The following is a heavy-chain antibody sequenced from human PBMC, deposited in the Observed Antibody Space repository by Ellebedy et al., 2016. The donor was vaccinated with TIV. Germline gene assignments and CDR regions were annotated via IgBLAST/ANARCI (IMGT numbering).Heavy chain of an antibody. CDR3: ARVPTVTTNFYAFDI. CDR2: IYHSGST. V-gene: IGHV4-4*02. D-gene: IGHD4-17*01. Sequence: MPSETLSLTCAVSGGSISSSNWWSWVRQPTGKGLEWIGEIYHSGSTNYNPSLKSRVTISVDKSTNQFYLKLSSVTAADTAVYYCARVPTVTTNFYAFDIWGQGTMVTVSS. CDR1: GGSISSSNW. J-gene: IGHJ3*02.